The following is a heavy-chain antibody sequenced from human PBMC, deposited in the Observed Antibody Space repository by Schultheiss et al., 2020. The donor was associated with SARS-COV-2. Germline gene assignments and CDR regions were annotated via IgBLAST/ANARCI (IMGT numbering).Heavy chain of an antibody. V-gene: IGHV3-30-3*01. D-gene: IGHD4-17*01. Sequence: GESLKISCAASGFTFSSYWMSWVRQAPGKGLEWVAVISYDGSNKYYADSVKGRFTISRDNAKNSLYLQMNSLRAEDTAVYYCAKGYGDYGWYFDLWGRGTLVTVSS. CDR3: AKGYGDYGWYFDL. CDR2: ISYDGSNK. J-gene: IGHJ2*01. CDR1: GFTFSSYW.